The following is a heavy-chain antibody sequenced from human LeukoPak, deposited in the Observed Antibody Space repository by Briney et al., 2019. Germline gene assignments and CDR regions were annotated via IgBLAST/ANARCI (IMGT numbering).Heavy chain of an antibody. CDR2: ISSSGSTI. V-gene: IGHV3-11*01. J-gene: IGHJ4*02. CDR3: ARDPPTGDYFDY. D-gene: IGHD1-14*01. CDR1: GFTFSDYY. Sequence: GGSLRLSCAASGFTFSDYYMSWIRQAPGKGPEWVSYISSSGSTIYYADSVKGRFTISRDNAKNSLYLQMNSLRAEDTAVYYCARDPPTGDYFDYWGQGTLVTVSS.